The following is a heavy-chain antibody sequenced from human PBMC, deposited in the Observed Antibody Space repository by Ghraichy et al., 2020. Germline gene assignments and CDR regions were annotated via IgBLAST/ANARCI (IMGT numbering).Heavy chain of an antibody. Sequence: ASVKVSCKASGYTFTSYAMHWVRQAPGQRLEWMGWINAGNGNTKYSQKFQGRVTITRDTSASTAYMELSSLRSEDTAVYYCARGYSSSSKRYYYYGMDVWGQGTTVTVSS. J-gene: IGHJ6*02. V-gene: IGHV1-3*01. CDR1: GYTFTSYA. D-gene: IGHD6-6*01. CDR3: ARGYSSSSKRYYYYGMDV. CDR2: INAGNGNT.